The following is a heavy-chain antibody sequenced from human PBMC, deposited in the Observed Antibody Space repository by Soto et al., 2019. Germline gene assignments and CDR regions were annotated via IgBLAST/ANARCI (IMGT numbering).Heavy chain of an antibody. J-gene: IGHJ4*02. CDR1: GFTFDDYF. V-gene: IGHV3-43*01. CDR2: ISWDGGRT. D-gene: IGHD3-3*01. CDR3: GKDMGPPRISIFRMVIDH. Sequence: GGSLRLSCAASGFTFDDYFMYWVRQAPGKGLEWVSFISWDGGRTHYADSVKGRFTISRDNSKNSLFLQMNSLRTDDTALYYCGKDMGPPRISIFRMVIDHRGQGSSVIVSS.